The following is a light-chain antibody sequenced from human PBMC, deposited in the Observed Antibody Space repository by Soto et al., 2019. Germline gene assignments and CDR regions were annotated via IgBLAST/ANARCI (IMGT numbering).Light chain of an antibody. CDR3: TSYTNSKTWV. V-gene: IGLV1-40*01. CDR1: SSNIGAGYD. Sequence: QSVLTQPPSVSGAPGQRVTISCTGSSSNIGAGYDVHWYQQLPGTAPKLLIYGNSNRPSGVPDRFSGSKSGTSASLAITGLQAEDEADYYCTSYTNSKTWVFGGGTKLTVL. J-gene: IGLJ3*02. CDR2: GNS.